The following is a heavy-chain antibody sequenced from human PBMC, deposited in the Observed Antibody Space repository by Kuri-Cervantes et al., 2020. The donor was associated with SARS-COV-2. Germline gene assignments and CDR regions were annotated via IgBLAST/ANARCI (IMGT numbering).Heavy chain of an antibody. CDR2: ICYDGKNE. V-gene: IGHV3-33*08. J-gene: IGHJ6*03. CDR3: ARGAANYYMDV. D-gene: IGHD3-16*01. Sequence: GESLKISCVASGFTFSNYAIHWVRQAPGKGLEWVAVICYDGKNEYYAGSVKGRFTISRDNSRNTVLLQMNILRAEDTAIYYCARGAANYYMDVWGTGTTVTVSS. CDR1: GFTFSNYA.